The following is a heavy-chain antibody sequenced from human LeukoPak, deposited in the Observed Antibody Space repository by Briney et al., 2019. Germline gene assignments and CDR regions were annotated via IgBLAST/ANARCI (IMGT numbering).Heavy chain of an antibody. CDR2: IDYRERT. J-gene: IGHJ4*02. V-gene: IGHV4-39*01. CDR3: ANYVSGTMRDY. D-gene: IGHD3-16*01. CDR1: GGSITTSGHY. Sequence: PSETLSLTCTVSGGSITTSGHYWGWIRQPPGKGLEWIGSIDYRERTTYNPSLKSRVTISADTSRNQFSLKLSSVTATDTAVYYCANYVSGTMRDYWGQGTLVTVSS.